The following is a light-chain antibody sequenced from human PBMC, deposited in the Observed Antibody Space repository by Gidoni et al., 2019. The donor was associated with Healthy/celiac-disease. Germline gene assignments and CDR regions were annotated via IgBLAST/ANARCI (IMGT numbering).Light chain of an antibody. Sequence: PQSPATLSVSPGERATLSCRASQSVSSNLAWYQQKPGQAPRLLIYGASSRASGIPARFSGSGSGTEFTLTISSLQSEDFAVYYCQQYNNWPRTFGQGTKLEIK. V-gene: IGKV3-15*01. J-gene: IGKJ2*01. CDR1: QSVSSN. CDR3: QQYNNWPRT. CDR2: GAS.